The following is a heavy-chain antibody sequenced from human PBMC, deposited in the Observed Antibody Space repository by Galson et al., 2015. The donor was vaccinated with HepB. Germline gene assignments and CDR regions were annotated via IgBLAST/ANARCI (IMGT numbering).Heavy chain of an antibody. CDR2: ISGRGDNT. J-gene: IGHJ4*02. CDR3: AKETTIRILPGATISRN. CDR1: GFIFSNYA. V-gene: IGHV3-23*01. D-gene: IGHD2-2*01. Sequence: SLRLSCAASGFIFSNYAMSWVRQAPGKGLEWVSTISGRGDNTYYTDSVKGRFTISRDNSKNTLYLQMSSLSAEDTAVYFCAKETTIRILPGATISRNWGQGTLVTVSS.